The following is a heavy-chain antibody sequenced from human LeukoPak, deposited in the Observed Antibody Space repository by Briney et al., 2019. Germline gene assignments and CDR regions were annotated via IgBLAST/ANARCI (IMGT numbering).Heavy chain of an antibody. CDR3: STWAFYHSLDV. CDR2: INRDGGKT. V-gene: IGHV3-43*01. Sequence: GGSLRLSCAASGFAFHAFDMQWVRQAPGKGLEWVSFINRDGGKTYYADSVRGRFTIARDNSKNSLYLQMHSLRTEDTAFYYCSTWAFYHSLDVWGQGTTVTVSS. J-gene: IGHJ6*02. D-gene: IGHD5/OR15-5a*01. CDR1: GFAFHAFD.